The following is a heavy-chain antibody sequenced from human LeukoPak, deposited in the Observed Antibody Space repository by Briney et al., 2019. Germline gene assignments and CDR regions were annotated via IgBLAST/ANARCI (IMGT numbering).Heavy chain of an antibody. CDR1: GGTFSSYA. V-gene: IGHV1-69*13. D-gene: IGHD2/OR15-2a*01. CDR2: IIPIFGTA. CDR3: ARTRGTHISMAYLDS. Sequence: SVKVSCKASGGTFSSYAISWVRQAPGQGLEWMGGIIPIFGTANYAQKFQGRVTITADESTSTAYMELSSLRSEDTAVYYCARTRGTHISMAYLDSWGQGTLVTVSS. J-gene: IGHJ4*02.